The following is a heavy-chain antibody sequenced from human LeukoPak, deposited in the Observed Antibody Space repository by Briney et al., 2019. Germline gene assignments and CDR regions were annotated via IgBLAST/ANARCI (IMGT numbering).Heavy chain of an antibody. CDR1: GFTFDDYA. D-gene: IGHD3-22*01. Sequence: GGSLILSCAASGFTFDDYAMHWVRQAPGKGLEWVSLISGDGGSTYYADSVKGRFTISRDSSKNSLYLQMNSLRTEDTALYYCAKDMGDSSGYFTDYWGQGTLVTVSS. CDR3: AKDMGDSSGYFTDY. V-gene: IGHV3-43*02. CDR2: ISGDGGST. J-gene: IGHJ4*02.